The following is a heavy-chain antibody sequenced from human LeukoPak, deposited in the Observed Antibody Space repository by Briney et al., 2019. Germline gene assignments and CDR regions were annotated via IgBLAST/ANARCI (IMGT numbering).Heavy chain of an antibody. D-gene: IGHD4/OR15-4a*01. CDR2: INAVDANT. CDR3: AKQFLGAN. V-gene: IGHV3-23*01. Sequence: GGSLRLSCAASGFIFSDYYMTWVRQAPGKGLEWVSTINAVDANTYYADSVKGRFTVSRDNSRNTLYLQMNSLRAEDTAVYYCAKQFLGANWGQGTLVIVSS. CDR1: GFIFSDYY. J-gene: IGHJ4*02.